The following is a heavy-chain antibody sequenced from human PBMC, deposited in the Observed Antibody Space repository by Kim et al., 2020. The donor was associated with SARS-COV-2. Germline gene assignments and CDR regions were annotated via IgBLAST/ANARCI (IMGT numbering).Heavy chain of an antibody. D-gene: IGHD3-10*01. CDR1: GFTFSNYA. Sequence: GGSLRLSCVASGFTFSNYAMNWVRQAPGKGLEWISSINGSGSSTYYADSVKGRFTISRDNSKNTLYLQMNSLRADDTAVYYCAKVQSYDGWDGYVRSYY. V-gene: IGHV3-23*01. J-gene: IGHJ4*01. CDR2: INGSGSST. CDR3: AKVQSYDGWDGYVRSYY.